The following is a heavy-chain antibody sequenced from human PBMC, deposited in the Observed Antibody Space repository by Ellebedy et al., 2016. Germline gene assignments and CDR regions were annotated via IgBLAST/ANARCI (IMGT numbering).Heavy chain of an antibody. CDR2: ISWNSGSI. CDR1: GFTFDDYA. V-gene: IGHV3-9*01. CDR3: AKSMTTSYYFDY. D-gene: IGHD3-16*01. J-gene: IGHJ4*02. Sequence: GGSLRLSXAASGFTFDDYAMHWVRQAPGKGLEWVSGISWNSGSIGYADSVKGRFTISRDNAKNSLYLQMNSLRAEDTASYYCAKSMTTSYYFDYWGQGTLVTVSS.